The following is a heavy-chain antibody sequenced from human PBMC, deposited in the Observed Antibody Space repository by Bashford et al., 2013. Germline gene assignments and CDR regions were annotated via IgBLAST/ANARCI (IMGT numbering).Heavy chain of an antibody. Sequence: SETLSPHPGTVSGGSISSGGLLLDFGSASPPGKGLEWIGEINHSGSTNYKPVPQESSHHISKTRPKMHFSLKLTSVTAADTAVYYCARGPPVDYEGGGYYFFDYWGPREP. CDR3: ARGPPVDYEGGGYYFFDY. D-gene: IGHD3-22*01. V-gene: IGHV4-39*07. CDR1: GGSISSGGLL. CDR2: INHSGST. J-gene: IGHJ4*02.